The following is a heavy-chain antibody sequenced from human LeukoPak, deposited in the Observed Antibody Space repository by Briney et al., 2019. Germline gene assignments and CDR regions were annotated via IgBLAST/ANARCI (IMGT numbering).Heavy chain of an antibody. CDR1: GYTLTELS. V-gene: IGHV1-24*01. Sequence: GASVKVSCKVSGYTLTELSMHWVRQAPGKGLEWMGGFDPEDGETIYAQKSQGRVTMTEDTSTDTAYMELSSLRSEDTAVYYCAAAGYSSGLGDYWGQGTLVTVSS. CDR3: AAAGYSSGLGDY. D-gene: IGHD6-19*01. CDR2: FDPEDGET. J-gene: IGHJ4*02.